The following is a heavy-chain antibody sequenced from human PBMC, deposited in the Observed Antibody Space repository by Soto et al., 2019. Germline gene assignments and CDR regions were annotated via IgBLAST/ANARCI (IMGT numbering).Heavy chain of an antibody. CDR3: ARDREYSSSLAYYYGMDV. Sequence: PGGSLRLSCAASGFTFSSYGMHWVRQAPGKGLEWVAVIWYDGSNKYYADSVKGRFTISRDNSKNTLYLQMNSLRAEDTAVYYCARDREYSSSLAYYYGMDVWGQGTTVTVSS. CDR2: IWYDGSNK. D-gene: IGHD6-6*01. V-gene: IGHV3-33*01. CDR1: GFTFSSYG. J-gene: IGHJ6*02.